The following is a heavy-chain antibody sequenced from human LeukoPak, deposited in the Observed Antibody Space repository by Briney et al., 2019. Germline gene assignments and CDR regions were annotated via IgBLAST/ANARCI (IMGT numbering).Heavy chain of an antibody. CDR3: ARGSPHEDCTNGVCYTY. D-gene: IGHD2-8*01. CDR1: GGTFSSYA. J-gene: IGHJ4*02. CDR2: IIPIFGTA. Sequence: GASVKVSCKASGGTFSSYAISWVRQAPGQGLEWMGGIIPIFGTANYAQKFQGRVTITADESTSTAYMELSSLRSEDTAVYYCARGSPHEDCTNGVCYTYWGQGTLVTVSS. V-gene: IGHV1-69*13.